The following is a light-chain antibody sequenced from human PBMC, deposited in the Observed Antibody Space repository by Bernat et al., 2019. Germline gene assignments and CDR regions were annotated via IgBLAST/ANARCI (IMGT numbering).Light chain of an antibody. J-gene: IGKJ4*01. CDR2: AAS. Sequence: DIQITQSPSSLSASVGDRVTITCRASQGISRYLAWYQQKPGKVPKLLIYAASTLQSGVPSRFSGSGSGTDFTLTISSLQPEDVATYYCQKHNVAPLTFGGGTRVEIK. CDR3: QKHNVAPLT. CDR1: QGISRY. V-gene: IGKV1-27*01.